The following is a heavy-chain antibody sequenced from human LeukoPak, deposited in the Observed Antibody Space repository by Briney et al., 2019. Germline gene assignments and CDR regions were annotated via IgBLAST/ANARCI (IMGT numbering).Heavy chain of an antibody. CDR1: GGSISSSSYY. V-gene: IGHV4-39*01. Sequence: SETLSFTCTVSGGSISSSSYYWGWIRQPPGKGLEWIGSIYYSGSTYYDPSLKSRVTISVDTSKNQFSLKLSSVTAADTAVYYCARTKSYSDSSGRYDAFDIWGQGTMVTVSS. CDR3: ARTKSYSDSSGRYDAFDI. CDR2: IYYSGST. J-gene: IGHJ3*02. D-gene: IGHD3-22*01.